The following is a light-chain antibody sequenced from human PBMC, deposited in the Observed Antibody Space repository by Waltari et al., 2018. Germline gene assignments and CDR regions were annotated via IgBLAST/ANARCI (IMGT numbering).Light chain of an antibody. J-gene: IGLJ3*02. CDR3: VLYMGSASWV. CDR1: SASVSTTYY. Sequence: QTVVTQEPSFSVSPGGTVTLTCGLTSASVSTTYYPSWYQQTPGQAPRTFIYNTNTRSSGVPDRFSGSILGNKAALTITGAQAEDESDYYCVLYMGSASWVFGGGTQLTVL. CDR2: NTN. V-gene: IGLV8-61*01.